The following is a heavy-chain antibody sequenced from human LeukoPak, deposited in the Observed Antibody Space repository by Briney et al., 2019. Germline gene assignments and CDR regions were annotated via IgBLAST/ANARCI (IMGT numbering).Heavy chain of an antibody. D-gene: IGHD5-24*01. V-gene: IGHV4-39*01. Sequence: SQTLSLTCTVSGGSISSGSYYWGWIRQPPGKGLEWIGSIYYSGSTYYNPSLKSRVTISVDTSKNQFSLKLSSVTAADTAVYYCARLLKDGYKSFYFDYWGQGTLVTVSS. CDR3: ARLLKDGYKSFYFDY. CDR1: GGSISSGSYY. CDR2: IYYSGST. J-gene: IGHJ4*02.